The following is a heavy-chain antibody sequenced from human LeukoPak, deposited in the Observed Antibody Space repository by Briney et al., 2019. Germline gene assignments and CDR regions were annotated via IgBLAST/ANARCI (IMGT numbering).Heavy chain of an antibody. CDR3: AREGSSSWYRGRLDY. V-gene: IGHV3-21*01. J-gene: IGHJ4*02. Sequence: GGSLRLSCAASGFTFSSYWMSWVRQAPGKGLEWVSSISSSSSYIYYADSVKGRFTISRDNAKNSLYLQMNSLRAEDTAVYYCAREGSSSWYRGRLDYWGQGTLVTVSS. CDR2: ISSSSSYI. D-gene: IGHD6-13*01. CDR1: GFTFSSYW.